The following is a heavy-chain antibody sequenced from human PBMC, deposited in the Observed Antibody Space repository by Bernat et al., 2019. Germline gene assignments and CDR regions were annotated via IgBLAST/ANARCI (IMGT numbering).Heavy chain of an antibody. Sequence: EVQLVECGGCFFFFWGSLRLSCAASFVTVSSNYMSWVRQAPGKGLEWVSVIYSGGSTYYADSVKGRFTISRDNSKNTLYLQMNSLRAEDTAVYYCAREYSSGWFDAFDIWGQGTMVTVSS. V-gene: IGHV3-53*01. CDR2: IYSGGST. CDR1: FVTVSSNY. D-gene: IGHD6-19*01. CDR3: AREYSSGWFDAFDI. J-gene: IGHJ3*02.